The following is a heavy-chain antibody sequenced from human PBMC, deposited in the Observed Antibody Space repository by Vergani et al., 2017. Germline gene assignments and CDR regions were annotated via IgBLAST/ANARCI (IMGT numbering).Heavy chain of an antibody. CDR3: ARHSTVEWLVKLGWIDP. Sequence: QLQLQESGPGLMKPSETLSLTCSVSGGSISANTYHWGWIRQPPGKGLEWIGSMSYSGDMYSKPSLKSRVTISVDPSKNQFSLTMTSVTAADTAVYFCARHSTVEWLVKLGWIDPWGQGILVTVSS. CDR1: GGSISANTYH. V-gene: IGHV4-39*01. J-gene: IGHJ5*02. D-gene: IGHD6-19*01. CDR2: MSYSGDM.